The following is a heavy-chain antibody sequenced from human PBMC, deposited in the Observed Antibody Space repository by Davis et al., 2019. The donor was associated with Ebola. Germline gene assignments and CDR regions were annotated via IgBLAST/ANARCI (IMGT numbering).Heavy chain of an antibody. Sequence: PGGSLRLSCAASGFTFSSYSMNWVRQAPGKGLEWVSSISSSSSYIYYADSVKGRFTISRDNAKNSLYLQMNSLRAEDTAVYYCARDSEGYSYGLADYWGQGTLVTVSS. D-gene: IGHD5-18*01. CDR3: ARDSEGYSYGLADY. CDR2: ISSSSSYI. J-gene: IGHJ4*02. V-gene: IGHV3-21*01. CDR1: GFTFSSYS.